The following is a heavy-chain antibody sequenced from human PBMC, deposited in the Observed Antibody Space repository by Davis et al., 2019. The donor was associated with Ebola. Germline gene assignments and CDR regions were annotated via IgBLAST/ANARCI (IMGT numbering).Heavy chain of an antibody. D-gene: IGHD5-18*01. Sequence: HSQTLSLTCAISGDSVSSGGWNWIRQSPSRALEWLLMTYSDSRWSNAYAVSVKSRITINPDTSKNQFTLQLTSVTPEDTALYYCARGWLRGGMDVWGEGTTVTV. V-gene: IGHV6-1*01. CDR3: ARGWLRGGMDV. CDR2: TYSDSRWSN. J-gene: IGHJ6*02. CDR1: GDSVSSGG.